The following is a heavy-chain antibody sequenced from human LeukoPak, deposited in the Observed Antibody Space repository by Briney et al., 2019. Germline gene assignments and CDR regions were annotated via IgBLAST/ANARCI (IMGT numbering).Heavy chain of an antibody. Sequence: GGSLRLSCAASGFTVSSNYMNWVRQAPGKGLEWVSAISGSGGSTYYADSVKGRFTISRDNSKNTLYLQMNSLRAEDTAVYYCAKLMVAVAAIDYWGQGTLVTVSS. V-gene: IGHV3-23*01. D-gene: IGHD6-19*01. CDR1: GFTVSSNY. CDR3: AKLMVAVAAIDY. J-gene: IGHJ4*02. CDR2: ISGSGGST.